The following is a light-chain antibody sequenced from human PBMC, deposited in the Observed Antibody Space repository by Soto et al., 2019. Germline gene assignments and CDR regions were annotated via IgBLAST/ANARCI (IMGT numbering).Light chain of an antibody. Sequence: EIVMTQSPATLSVSPGERATLSVRASQSVSSYLAWYQQKPGQAPRLLIYDASNRATGIPDRFSGSGSGTDFTLTISRLEPEDFAVYYCQQYGSSGTFGQGTKVDIK. CDR2: DAS. V-gene: IGKV3-20*01. CDR1: QSVSSY. J-gene: IGKJ1*01. CDR3: QQYGSSGT.